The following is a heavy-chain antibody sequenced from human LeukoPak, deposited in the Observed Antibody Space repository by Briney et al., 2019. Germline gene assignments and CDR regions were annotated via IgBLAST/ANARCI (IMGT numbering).Heavy chain of an antibody. V-gene: IGHV4-34*01. CDR1: GGSFSGYY. CDR2: INHSVST. CDR3: ATGSGSYFPAAY. Sequence: SETLSLTCAVYGGSFSGYYWSWIRQPPGQGLEWIGEINHSVSTNYNPSLKSRVTISVDTSKNQFSLKLSSVTAADTAVYYCATGSGSYFPAAYWGQGTLVTVSS. J-gene: IGHJ4*02. D-gene: IGHD3-10*01.